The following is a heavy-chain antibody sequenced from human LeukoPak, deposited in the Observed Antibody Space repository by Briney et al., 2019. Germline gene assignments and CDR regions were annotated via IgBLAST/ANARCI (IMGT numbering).Heavy chain of an antibody. CDR2: INHSGST. CDR3: VYGDYYYYGMDV. D-gene: IGHD4-17*01. Sequence: SETLSLTCAVYGGSFSGYYWSWIRQPPGKGLEWIGEINHSGSTNYNPSLKSRVTISVDTSKNQFSLKLSSVTAADTAVYYCVYGDYYYYGMDVWGQGTTVTVSS. CDR1: GGSFSGYY. J-gene: IGHJ6*02. V-gene: IGHV4-34*01.